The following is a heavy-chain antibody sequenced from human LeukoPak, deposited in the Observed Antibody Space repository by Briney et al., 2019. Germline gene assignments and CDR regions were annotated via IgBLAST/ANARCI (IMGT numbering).Heavy chain of an antibody. J-gene: IGHJ2*01. D-gene: IGHD2-15*01. V-gene: IGHV5-51*01. CDR1: GYSFTHYW. CDR3: ASADATLGNWYFDL. Sequence: GEPLKLSCKCCGYSFTHYWIGWVRQMAGKLVEWVGIIYLGYSHTIYSSSFQGQVTISAYNTISTAYLQWSSQKATDTAMYYCASADATLGNWYFDLWGRCTLHTFSS. CDR2: IYLGYSHT.